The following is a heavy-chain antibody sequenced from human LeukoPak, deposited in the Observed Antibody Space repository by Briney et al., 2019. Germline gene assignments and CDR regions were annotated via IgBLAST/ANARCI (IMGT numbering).Heavy chain of an antibody. CDR1: GGTFSSYA. J-gene: IGHJ5*02. D-gene: IGHD3-10*01. CDR2: IIPIFGTA. V-gene: IGHV1-69*13. Sequence: ASVKVSCKASGGTFSSYAISWVRQAPGQGLEWMGGIIPIFGTANYAQKFQGRVTITADESTSTACMELSSLRSEDTAVYYCAREPLTLYGSGSYYNWFDPWGQGTLVTVSS. CDR3: AREPLTLYGSGSYYNWFDP.